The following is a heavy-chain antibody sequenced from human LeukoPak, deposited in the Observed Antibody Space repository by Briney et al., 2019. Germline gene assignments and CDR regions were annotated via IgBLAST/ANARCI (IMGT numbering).Heavy chain of an antibody. Sequence: HPGGSLRLSCAASGFTFSTYTMSWVRQAPGKGLEWVSHLSSSSSTIYYADSVKGRFTVSRDNAKNSLYLQMNSLRAEDTAVYYCARDERWVDFDHWGQGTLVTVSS. CDR2: LSSSSSTI. CDR1: GFTFSTYT. V-gene: IGHV3-48*01. D-gene: IGHD5-24*01. J-gene: IGHJ4*02. CDR3: ARDERWVDFDH.